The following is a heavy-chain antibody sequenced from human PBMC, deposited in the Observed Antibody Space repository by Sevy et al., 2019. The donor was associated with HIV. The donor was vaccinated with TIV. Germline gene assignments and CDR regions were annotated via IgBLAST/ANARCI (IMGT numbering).Heavy chain of an antibody. CDR3: AKEVYGGIAAAGTGEFDP. V-gene: IGHV3-9*01. CDR1: GFTFDDYA. CDR2: ISWKSGSI. Sequence: SLKISCAASGFTFDDYAMHWVRQAPGKDLEWVSGISWKSGSIGYADSVKGRFTISRDNAKNSLYLQMNSLSADDTALYYCAKEVYGGIAAAGTGEFDPWGQGSLVTVSS. J-gene: IGHJ5*02. D-gene: IGHD6-13*01.